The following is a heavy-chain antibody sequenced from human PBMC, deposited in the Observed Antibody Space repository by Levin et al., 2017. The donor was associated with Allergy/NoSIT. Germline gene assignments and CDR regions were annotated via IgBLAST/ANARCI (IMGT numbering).Heavy chain of an antibody. V-gene: IGHV3-23*01. CDR1: GFTFSSYA. CDR2: ISGSGGST. CDR3: AKDRSPLTQRRSVGFDY. D-gene: IGHD3-9*01. Sequence: SGGSLRLSCAASGFTFSSYAMSWVRQAPGKGLEWVSAISGSGGSTYYADSVKGRFTISRDNSKNTLYLQMNSLRAEDTAVYYCAKDRSPLTQRRSVGFDYWGQGTLVTVSS. J-gene: IGHJ4*02.